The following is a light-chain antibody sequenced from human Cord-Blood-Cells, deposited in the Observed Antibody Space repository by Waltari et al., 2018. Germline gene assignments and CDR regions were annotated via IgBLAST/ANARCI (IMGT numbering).Light chain of an antibody. J-gene: IGKJ2*01. Sequence: DVVMTQSPLSLPVTLGQPASISCRSSQSLVYSDGNTYLNWFQQRPGQSPRRLIYKVSNRDSGVPDRFSGSGSGTDFTLKISRVEAEDVGVCYCMQGTHWYTFGQGTKLEIK. CDR3: MQGTHWYT. V-gene: IGKV2-30*01. CDR2: KVS. CDR1: QSLVYSDGNTY.